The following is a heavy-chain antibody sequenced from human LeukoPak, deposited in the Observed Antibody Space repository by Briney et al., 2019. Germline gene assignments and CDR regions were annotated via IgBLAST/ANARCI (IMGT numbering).Heavy chain of an antibody. J-gene: IGHJ6*03. CDR1: GGSISNYY. Sequence: SETLSLTCTVSGGSISNYYWSWIRRPPGKGLEYIGYIYYSGSTDYNPSLKSRVTISVDRSKNQFSLKLSSVTAADTAVYYCARCSGYDLRTPYYYYMAVWGKGTTVTVSS. CDR2: IYYSGST. CDR3: ARCSGYDLRTPYYYYMAV. D-gene: IGHD5-12*01. V-gene: IGHV4-59*01.